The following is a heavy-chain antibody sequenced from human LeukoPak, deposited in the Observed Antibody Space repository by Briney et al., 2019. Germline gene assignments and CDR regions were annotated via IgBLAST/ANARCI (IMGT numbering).Heavy chain of an antibody. J-gene: IGHJ6*03. Sequence: PGGSLRLSCAASGFTFSRFPMRWVRQASGKGLEWVAVISYDGSNKYYADSVKGRFTISRDNAKNSLYLQMNSLRAEDTAVYYCARGSGIAVAYYYYYMDVWGKGTTVTVSS. D-gene: IGHD6-19*01. CDR1: GFTFSRFP. CDR2: ISYDGSNK. CDR3: ARGSGIAVAYYYYYMDV. V-gene: IGHV3-30*04.